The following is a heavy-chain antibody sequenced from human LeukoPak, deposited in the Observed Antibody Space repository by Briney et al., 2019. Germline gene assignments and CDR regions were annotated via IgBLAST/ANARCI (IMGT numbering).Heavy chain of an antibody. CDR1: GFNFSSYS. Sequence: GSLRLSCTASGFNFSSYSMNWVRQPPGKGLEWIGEINHSGSTNYNPSLKSRVTISVDTSKNQFSLKLSSVTAADTAVYYCAREIPGYSSGSDYWGQGTLVTVSS. J-gene: IGHJ4*02. V-gene: IGHV4-34*01. CDR2: INHSGST. D-gene: IGHD6-19*01. CDR3: AREIPGYSSGSDY.